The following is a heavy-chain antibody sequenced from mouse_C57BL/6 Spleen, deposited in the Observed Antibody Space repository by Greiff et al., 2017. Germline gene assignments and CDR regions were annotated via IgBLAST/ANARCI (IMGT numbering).Heavy chain of an antibody. CDR2: INPNYGTT. CDR1: GYSFTDYN. Sequence: EVQLQQSGPELVKPGASVKISCKASGYSFTDYNMNWVKQSNGKSLEWIGVINPNYGTTSYNQKFKGKATLTVDQSSSTAYMQLNSLTSEDSAVYYCASPPLYDYDEEYYAMDYWGQGTSVTVSS. D-gene: IGHD2-4*01. J-gene: IGHJ4*01. V-gene: IGHV1-39*01. CDR3: ASPPLYDYDEEYYAMDY.